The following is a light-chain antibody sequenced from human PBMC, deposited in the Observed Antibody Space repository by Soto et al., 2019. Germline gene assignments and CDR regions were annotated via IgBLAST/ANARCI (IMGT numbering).Light chain of an antibody. CDR1: QTVSTNY. V-gene: IGKV3-20*01. J-gene: IGKJ1*01. Sequence: EIVLRRSRGTLSLSPGERATRSCRASQTVSTNYLAWYQQKPGQAPRLLIYGASKRATGTPDRFSDSGSGTDFTLTISGLEPEDFAVYCCQQYGSSPRTFGQGTKVDIK. CDR3: QQYGSSPRT. CDR2: GAS.